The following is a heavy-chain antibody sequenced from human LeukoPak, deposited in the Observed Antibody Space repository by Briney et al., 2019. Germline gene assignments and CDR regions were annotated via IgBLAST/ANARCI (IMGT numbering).Heavy chain of an antibody. Sequence: PGGSLRLSCAASGFTFRSHWMHWVRQAPGKGLVWVSRKGDESYTNHSDAVKGRFTISRDNAKNTLYLPMNSLRDEDRAIYYCVRDGDVYNFDHRGEGTLVSVSS. CDR3: VRDGDVYNFDH. CDR1: GFTFRSHW. V-gene: IGHV3-74*01. CDR2: KGDESYT. J-gene: IGHJ4*02. D-gene: IGHD5-24*01.